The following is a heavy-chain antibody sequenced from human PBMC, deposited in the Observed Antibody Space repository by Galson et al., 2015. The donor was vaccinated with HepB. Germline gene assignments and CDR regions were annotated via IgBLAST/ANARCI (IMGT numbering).Heavy chain of an antibody. J-gene: IGHJ1*01. V-gene: IGHV3-15*01. CDR3: TTDAKYYDYVWGTYRLNQ. Sequence: SLRLSCAASGFTFSNAWMSWVRQAPGKGLEWVGHIKSNTDGGATDYAAPVKGRFTISRNDSKNTLFLQMNSLNTEDTAVYYCTTDAKYYDYVWGTYRLNQWGQGTLVTVSS. CDR2: IKSNTDGGAT. D-gene: IGHD3-16*02. CDR1: GFTFSNAW.